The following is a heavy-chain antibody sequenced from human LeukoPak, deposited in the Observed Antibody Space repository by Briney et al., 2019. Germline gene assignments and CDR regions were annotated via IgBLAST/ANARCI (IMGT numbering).Heavy chain of an antibody. CDR1: GFTFSSYS. CDR3: ARDTPLEWSTPFYYGMDV. J-gene: IGHJ6*02. V-gene: IGHV3-21*01. D-gene: IGHD3-3*01. Sequence: GGSLRLSCAASGFTFSSYSMNWVRQAPGKGLEWVSSISSSSSYIYYADSVKGRFTISRDNAKNSLYLQMNSLRAEHTAVYYCARDTPLEWSTPFYYGMDVWGQGTTVTVSS. CDR2: ISSSSSYI.